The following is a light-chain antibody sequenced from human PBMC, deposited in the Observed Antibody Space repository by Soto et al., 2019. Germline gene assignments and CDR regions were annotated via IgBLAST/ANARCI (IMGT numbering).Light chain of an antibody. CDR2: GNS. J-gene: IGLJ2*01. CDR1: SSNIGAGYD. V-gene: IGLV1-40*01. Sequence: QSVLTQPPSVSGAPGKRVTISYTGSSSNIGAGYDVHWYQQLPGTAPKLLIYGNSNRPSGVPDRFSGSKSGTSASLAITGLQAEDEADYYCQSYDSSLSGSGVVFGGGTKLTV. CDR3: QSYDSSLSGSGVV.